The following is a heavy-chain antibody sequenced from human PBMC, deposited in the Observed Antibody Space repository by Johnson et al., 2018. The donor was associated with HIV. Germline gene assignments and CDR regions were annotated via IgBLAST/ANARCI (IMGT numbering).Heavy chain of an antibody. Sequence: VQLVESGGGLVQPGRSLRLSCVVSGFTFDDYAMHWVRQVPGEGLEWVSGINWSSGSIGYADSVQGRFTISRESAKNSLYLQMNSLRAGDTAVYYCVRDRRGGAFDIWGQGTMVTVSS. D-gene: IGHD3-16*01. J-gene: IGHJ3*02. CDR2: INWSSGSI. CDR1: GFTFDDYA. V-gene: IGHV3-9*01. CDR3: VRDRRGGAFDI.